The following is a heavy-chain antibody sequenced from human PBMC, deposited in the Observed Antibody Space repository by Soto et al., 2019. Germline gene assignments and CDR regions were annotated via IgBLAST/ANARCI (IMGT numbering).Heavy chain of an antibody. V-gene: IGHV1-69*01. Sequence: QVQLVQSGAEVKKPGSSVKVSCKASGGTFGSYAISWVQQAPGQGLEWMGGIIPIPGTANYAQKFQGRVTIAADDSTSTAYMELSSLRSEDTAVYYCARSQGSSTSLEIYYYYYYGMDVWGQGTTVTVSS. J-gene: IGHJ6*02. CDR2: IIPIPGTA. D-gene: IGHD2-2*01. CDR3: ARSQGSSTSLEIYYYYYYGMDV. CDR1: GGTFGSYA.